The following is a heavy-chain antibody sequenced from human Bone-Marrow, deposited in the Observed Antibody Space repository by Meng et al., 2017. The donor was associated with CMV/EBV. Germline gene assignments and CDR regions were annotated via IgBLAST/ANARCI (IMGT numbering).Heavy chain of an antibody. J-gene: IGHJ6*02. D-gene: IGHD3-3*01. CDR2: ISYDGSNK. Sequence: GGSLRLSCVASGFTFSSYAMHWVRQAPGKGLEWVAVISYDGSNKYYADSVKGRFTISRDNSKNTLYLQMNSLRAEDTAVYYCARDATYYDFWSGYYEYYYYGMDVWGQGTTVTVSS. V-gene: IGHV3-30*04. CDR3: ARDATYYDFWSGYYEYYYYGMDV. CDR1: GFTFSSYA.